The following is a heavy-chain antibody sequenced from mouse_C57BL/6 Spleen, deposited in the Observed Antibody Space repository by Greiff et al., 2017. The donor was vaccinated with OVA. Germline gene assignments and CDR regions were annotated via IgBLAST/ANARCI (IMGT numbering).Heavy chain of an antibody. Sequence: DVKLVESGAELVKPGASVKLSCTASGFNIKDYYMHWVKQRTEQGLEWIGRIDPEDGETKYAPKFQGKATITADTSSNTAYLQLSSLTSEDTAVYYCARGYYYGSSYDWFAYWGQGTLVTVSA. CDR2: IDPEDGET. D-gene: IGHD1-1*01. CDR1: GFNIKDYY. V-gene: IGHV14-2*01. J-gene: IGHJ3*01. CDR3: ARGYYYGSSYDWFAY.